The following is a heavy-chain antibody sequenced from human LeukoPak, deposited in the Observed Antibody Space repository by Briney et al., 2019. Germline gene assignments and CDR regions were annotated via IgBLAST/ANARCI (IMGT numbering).Heavy chain of an antibody. CDR3: ARLHWGSGGSGSFDF. CDR2: TNYSETT. Sequence: SQTLSLSCTVSGDSVSSSTNYWGWIRQPPGKGLEWIGGTNYSETTYHNPSLKSRVTISVDTSKNQFSLRLSSVTAADTAVYYCARLHWGSGGSGSFDFWGQGTLVTVSS. CDR1: GDSVSSSTNY. D-gene: IGHD7-27*01. J-gene: IGHJ4*02. V-gene: IGHV4-39*01.